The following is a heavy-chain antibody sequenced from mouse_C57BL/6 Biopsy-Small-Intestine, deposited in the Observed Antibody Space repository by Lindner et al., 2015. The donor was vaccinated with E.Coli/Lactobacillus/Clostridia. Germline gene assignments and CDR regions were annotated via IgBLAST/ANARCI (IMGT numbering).Heavy chain of an antibody. CDR2: INPSTGGT. J-gene: IGHJ2*01. CDR3: ARSYYDYLDY. V-gene: IGHV1-42*01. D-gene: IGHD2-4*01. Sequence: VQLQESGPELVKPGASVKISCKASGYSFTGHYMNWVKQSPEKSLEWIGEINPSTGGTTYNQKFKAKATLTVDKSSNTAYMQLRSLTSEDSAVYYCARSYYDYLDYWGQGTTLTVSS. CDR1: GYSFTGHY.